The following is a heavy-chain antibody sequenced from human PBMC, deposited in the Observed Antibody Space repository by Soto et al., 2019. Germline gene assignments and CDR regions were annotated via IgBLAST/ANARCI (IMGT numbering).Heavy chain of an antibody. V-gene: IGHV4-34*09. CDR3: ARNYDFWSGYPYGMDV. CDR2: INHSGST. Sequence: SETLSLTCAVYDGSFSGYYWSWIRQPPGKGLEWIGYINHSGSTNYNPSLKSRVTISVDTSKNQFSLKLSSVTAADTAVYYCARNYDFWSGYPYGMDVWGQGTTVTVSS. D-gene: IGHD3-3*01. CDR1: DGSFSGYY. J-gene: IGHJ6*02.